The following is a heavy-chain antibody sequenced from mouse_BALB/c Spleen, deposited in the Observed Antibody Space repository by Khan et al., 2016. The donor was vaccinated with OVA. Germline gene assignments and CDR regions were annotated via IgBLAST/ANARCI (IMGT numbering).Heavy chain of an antibody. CDR3: ARDYSFTY. CDR1: GFTFSNYA. V-gene: IGHV5-6-5*01. Sequence: EVELVESGGDLVKPGGSLKLSCAASGFTFSNYAMSWVRQTPEKRLEWVASISSGGTTYFPDSVKGRFTISRDNGRNILYLQMSSLRSEDTAMYYSARDYSFTYWGQGTLVTVSA. CDR2: ISSGGTT. D-gene: IGHD1-1*01. J-gene: IGHJ3*01.